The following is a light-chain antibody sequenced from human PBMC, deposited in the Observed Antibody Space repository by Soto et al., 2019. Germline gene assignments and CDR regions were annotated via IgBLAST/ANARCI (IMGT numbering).Light chain of an antibody. V-gene: IGLV2-23*01. CDR3: CSYAGSSTSYV. CDR2: EGS. CDR1: SSDVGSYNL. Sequence: QSVLTQPASVSGSPGQSITISCTGTSSDVGSYNLVSWYQQHPKKAPKLMIYEGSKRPSGVSNRFSGSKSGNTASLTISGLQAEDEADYYCCSYAGSSTSYVCGTGTKLTVL. J-gene: IGLJ1*01.